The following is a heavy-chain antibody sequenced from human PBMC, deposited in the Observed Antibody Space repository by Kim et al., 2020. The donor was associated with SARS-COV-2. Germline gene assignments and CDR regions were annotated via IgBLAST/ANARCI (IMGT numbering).Heavy chain of an antibody. CDR3: AKDILPGYYERDYYYYGMDV. CDR2: ISYDGSNK. J-gene: IGHJ6*02. Sequence: GGSLRLSCAASGFTFSSYGMHWVRQAPGKGLEWVAVISYDGSNKYYADSVKGRFTISRDNSKNTLYLQMNSLRAEDTAVYYCAKDILPGYYERDYYYYGMDVWGQGTTVTVSS. CDR1: GFTFSSYG. D-gene: IGHD3-9*01. V-gene: IGHV3-30*18.